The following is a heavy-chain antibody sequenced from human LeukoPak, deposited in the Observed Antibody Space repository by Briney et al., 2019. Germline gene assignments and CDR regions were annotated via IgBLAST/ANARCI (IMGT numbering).Heavy chain of an antibody. CDR1: GGSISSYY. Sequence: SETLSLTCTVSGGSISSYYWSLIRQPPGKGLEWIGYIYYSGSTNYNPSLKSRVTISVDTSKNQFSLKLSSVTAADTAVYYCARASYDFWSGYYPAIDYWGQGTLVTVSS. CDR3: ARASYDFWSGYYPAIDY. J-gene: IGHJ4*02. CDR2: IYYSGST. V-gene: IGHV4-59*01. D-gene: IGHD3-3*01.